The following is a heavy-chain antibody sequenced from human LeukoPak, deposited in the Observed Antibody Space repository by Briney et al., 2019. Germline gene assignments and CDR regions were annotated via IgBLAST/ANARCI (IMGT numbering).Heavy chain of an antibody. Sequence: GGPLRLSCAASGFTVSSNYMSWVHQAPGKGLEWVSEIYSDGSTYYAASVKGRFSISRDNSKNTVYLQMNSLRGEDTAVYYCARELRQHGVFDIWGQGTMVTVSS. V-gene: IGHV3-53*01. CDR1: GFTVSSNY. CDR2: IYSDGST. D-gene: IGHD6-13*01. J-gene: IGHJ3*02. CDR3: ARELRQHGVFDI.